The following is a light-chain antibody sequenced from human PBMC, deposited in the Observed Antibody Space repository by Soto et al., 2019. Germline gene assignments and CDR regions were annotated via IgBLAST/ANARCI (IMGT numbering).Light chain of an antibody. Sequence: QAVVTQEPSLTVSPGGTVTLTCSSSAGAVTSAYYTNWLQQKPGQAPKALIYSTSEKHSWTPARFSGALLGGKAALTLSASQPEGGAAYYCLLYDGGDQGLFGGGTQLPV. V-gene: IGLV7-43*01. CDR2: STS. CDR3: LLYDGGDQGL. J-gene: IGLJ2*01. CDR1: AGAVTSAYY.